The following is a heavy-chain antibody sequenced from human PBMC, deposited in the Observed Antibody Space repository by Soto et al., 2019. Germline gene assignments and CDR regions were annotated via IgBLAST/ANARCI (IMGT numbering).Heavy chain of an antibody. V-gene: IGHV3-66*01. CDR1: GFTVSHNY. D-gene: IGHD6-13*01. J-gene: IGHJ6*02. CDR3: ARDPPGIAASGGG. Sequence: EVQLVESGGGLVQPGGSLRLSCAASGFTVSHNYMNWVRQAPGKGLEWVSLIYSGGSTHYADSVKGRFTISRDNSKNTLYLQMNRLRAEDTAVYYCARDPPGIAASGGGWGPGTTVTVSS. CDR2: IYSGGST.